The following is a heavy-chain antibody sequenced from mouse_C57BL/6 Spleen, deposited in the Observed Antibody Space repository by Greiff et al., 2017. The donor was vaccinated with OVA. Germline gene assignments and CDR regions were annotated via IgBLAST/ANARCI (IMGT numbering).Heavy chain of an antibody. CDR3: AREDGYYPFDY. Sequence: QVQLQQPGAELVKPGASVKMSCKASGYTFTSYWITWVKQRPGQGLEWIGDIYPGSGSPNYNEKFKSKATLTVDTSSSTAYMQISSLTSEDSAVYYCAREDGYYPFDYWGQGTTLTVSS. V-gene: IGHV1-55*01. CDR1: GYTFTSYW. D-gene: IGHD2-3*01. CDR2: IYPGSGSP. J-gene: IGHJ2*01.